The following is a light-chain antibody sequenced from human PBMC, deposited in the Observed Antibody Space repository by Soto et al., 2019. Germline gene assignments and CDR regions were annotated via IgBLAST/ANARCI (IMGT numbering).Light chain of an antibody. V-gene: IGLV1-44*01. Sequence: QSVLTQPPSAYGTPGQRVTISCSGSNSNIGSNTVNWYQQLPGTAPKLLIYDNNKRPSGVPGRFSDSKSGTSASLAISGLQSEDEADYYCASWDDRLNGVIFGGGTKLTVL. CDR1: NSNIGSNT. J-gene: IGLJ2*01. CDR3: ASWDDRLNGVI. CDR2: DNN.